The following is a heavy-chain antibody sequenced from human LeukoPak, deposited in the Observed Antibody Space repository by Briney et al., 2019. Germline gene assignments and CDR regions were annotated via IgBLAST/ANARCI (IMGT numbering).Heavy chain of an antibody. CDR3: ASQIAVAGPWGQRGDYFDY. J-gene: IGHJ4*02. CDR1: GGSISSSNW. Sequence: SETLSLTCAVSGGSISSSNWWSWVRQPPGKGLEWIGEIYHSGSTNYNPSLKSRVTISVDKSKNQFSLKLSSVTAADTAVYYCASQIAVAGPWGQRGDYFDYWGQGTLVTVSS. D-gene: IGHD6-19*01. V-gene: IGHV4-4*02. CDR2: IYHSGST.